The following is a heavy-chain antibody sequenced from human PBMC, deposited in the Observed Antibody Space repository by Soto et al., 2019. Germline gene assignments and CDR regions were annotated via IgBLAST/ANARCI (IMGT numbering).Heavy chain of an antibody. CDR2: IHDRGSS. V-gene: IGHV4-31*03. J-gene: IGHJ4*02. Sequence: PSETLSLTCSVSGASITSGSFYWGWIRQFPGKGLEWIGYIHDRGSSNYNPSLKSRLHISVDTSQNQFSLKLTSLTAADTAVYYCARIYPGIIGTFDYWGQGTLVTVSS. CDR1: GASITSGSFY. CDR3: ARIYPGIIGTFDY. D-gene: IGHD1-7*01.